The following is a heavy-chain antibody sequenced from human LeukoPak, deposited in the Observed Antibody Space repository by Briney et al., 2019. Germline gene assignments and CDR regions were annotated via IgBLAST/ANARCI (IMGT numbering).Heavy chain of an antibody. Sequence: GGSLRLSCAASGFTFSSYAMSWVRQAPGKGLEWVSAISGSGGSTYYADSVKGRFTISRDNYKNTLYLQMNSLRAEDTAVYYCAKAGNSYYYYGMDVWGQGTTVTVSS. CDR2: ISGSGGST. V-gene: IGHV3-23*01. D-gene: IGHD4-23*01. CDR3: AKAGNSYYYYGMDV. J-gene: IGHJ6*02. CDR1: GFTFSSYA.